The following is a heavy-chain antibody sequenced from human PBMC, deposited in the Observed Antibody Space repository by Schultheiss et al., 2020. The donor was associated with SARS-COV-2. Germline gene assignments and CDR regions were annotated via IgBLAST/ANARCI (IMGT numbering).Heavy chain of an antibody. CDR1: GGSISSGYY. J-gene: IGHJ5*02. CDR2: IYHSGST. V-gene: IGHV4-38-2*02. CDR3: ARDWYHSENCSFDP. Sequence: SETLSLTCTVSGGSISSGYYWGWLRQPPGKGLEWIGSIYHSGSTYYTPSLKSRVTISVDTSKNQFSLKLSSVTAADTAVYYCARDWYHSENCSFDPWGQGTLVTVSS. D-gene: IGHD2-21*01.